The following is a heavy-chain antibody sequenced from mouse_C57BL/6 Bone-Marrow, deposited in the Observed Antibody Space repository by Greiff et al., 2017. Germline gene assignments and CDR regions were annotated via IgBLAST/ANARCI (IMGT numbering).Heavy chain of an antibody. CDR1: GYTFTSYG. D-gene: IGHD1-1*01. CDR3: ARVLLRSSWFAY. CDR2: IYPRSGNT. Sequence: QVQLQQSGAELARPGASVKLSCKASGYTFTSYGISWVKQRTGQGLEWIGEIYPRSGNTYYNEKFKGKATLTADKSSSTAYMELRSLTSEDSAFYFCARVLLRSSWFAYWGQGTLVTVSA. V-gene: IGHV1-81*01. J-gene: IGHJ3*01.